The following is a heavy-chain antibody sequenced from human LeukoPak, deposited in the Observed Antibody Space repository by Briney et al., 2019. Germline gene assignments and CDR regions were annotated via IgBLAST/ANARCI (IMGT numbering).Heavy chain of an antibody. CDR2: INHSGST. CDR3: ARGQGQQLNNWFDP. CDR1: GGSFSGYY. D-gene: IGHD6-13*01. J-gene: IGHJ5*02. V-gene: IGHV4-34*01. Sequence: SETLSLTCAVYGGSFSGYYWSWIRQPPGKGLEWIGEINHSGSTNYNPSLKSRVTISVDTSKNQFSLKLSSVTAADTAVYYCARGQGQQLNNWFDPWGQGTLVTVCS.